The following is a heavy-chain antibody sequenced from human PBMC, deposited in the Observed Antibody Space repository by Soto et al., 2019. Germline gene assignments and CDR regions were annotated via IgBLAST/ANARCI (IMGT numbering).Heavy chain of an antibody. D-gene: IGHD2-15*01. V-gene: IGHV1-18*01. Sequence: ASVKVSCKASGYTFTSYGISWVRQAPGQGLEWMGWISAYNGNANYAQKLQGRVTMTTDTSTSTAYMELRSLRSDDTAVYYCARTYFDCSPSTPGPVDYWGQGTLVPVSS. CDR1: GYTFTSYG. J-gene: IGHJ4*02. CDR2: ISAYNGNA. CDR3: ARTYFDCSPSTPGPVDY.